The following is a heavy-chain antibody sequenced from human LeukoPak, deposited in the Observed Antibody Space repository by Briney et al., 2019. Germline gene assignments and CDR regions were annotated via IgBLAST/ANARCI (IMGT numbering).Heavy chain of an antibody. CDR3: ARQRWSWYYYMDV. D-gene: IGHD2-15*01. V-gene: IGHV3-48*03. CDR1: GFTFSDYE. CDR2: ISISGTTI. J-gene: IGHJ6*03. Sequence: GGSLRLSCAASGFTFSDYEMNWVRQAPGKGLEWLSHISISGTTIHYADSVKGRFTISRDNAKNSLYLQMNSLRAEDTAVYYCARQRWSWYYYMDVWGKGTTVTISS.